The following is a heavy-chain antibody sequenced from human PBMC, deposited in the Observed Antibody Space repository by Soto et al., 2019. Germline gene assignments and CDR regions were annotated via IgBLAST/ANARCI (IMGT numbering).Heavy chain of an antibody. CDR2: ISGSGGTT. V-gene: IGHV3-23*01. CDR3: AKRFAYSSGLDGFDI. Sequence: VGSLRLSCAASGLIFSSYAMTWVRQAPGKGLEWVSGISGSGGTTYYADSVKGRFTISRDNSKNTLYLQMNSLRAEDSAIYYCAKRFAYSSGLDGFDIWGQGTMVTVSS. CDR1: GLIFSSYA. D-gene: IGHD6-19*01. J-gene: IGHJ3*02.